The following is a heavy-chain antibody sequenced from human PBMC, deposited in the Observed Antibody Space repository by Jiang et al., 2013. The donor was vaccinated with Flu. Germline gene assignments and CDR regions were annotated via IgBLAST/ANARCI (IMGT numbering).Heavy chain of an antibody. D-gene: IGHD6-19*01. CDR1: GYTFTSYA. V-gene: IGHV1-3*01. CDR2: INAGNGNT. Sequence: YGAEVKKPGASVRVSCKASGYTFTSYAMHWVRQAPGQRLEWMGWINAGNGNTKYSQKFQGRVTITRDTSASTAYMELSSLRSEDTAVYYCARGMAVADPSFDYWGQGTLVTVSS. J-gene: IGHJ4*02. CDR3: ARGMAVADPSFDY.